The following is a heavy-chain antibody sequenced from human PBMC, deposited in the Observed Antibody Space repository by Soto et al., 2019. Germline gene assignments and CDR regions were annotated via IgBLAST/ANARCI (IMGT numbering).Heavy chain of an antibody. CDR2: IYYSGST. CDR3: ARAEKQQLAPFYYYYYYMDV. J-gene: IGHJ6*03. D-gene: IGHD6-13*01. CDR1: GGSISSYY. Sequence: SETLSLTCTVSGGSISSYYWSWIRQPPGKGLEWIGYIYYSGSTNYNPSLKSRVTISVDTSKNQLSLKLSSVTAADTAVYYCARAEKQQLAPFYYYYYYMDVWGKGTTVTVSS. V-gene: IGHV4-59*01.